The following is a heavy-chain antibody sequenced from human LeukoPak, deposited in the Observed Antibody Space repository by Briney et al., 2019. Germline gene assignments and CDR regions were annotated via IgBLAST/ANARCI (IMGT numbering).Heavy chain of an antibody. CDR1: GGSISSYY. CDR2: TYTSGST. Sequence: SETLSLTCTVSGGSISSYYWSWIRQPAGKGLEWIGRTYTSGSTNYNPSLKSRVTMSVDTSKNQFSLKLSSVTAAGTAVYYCARDIKRFGVNWFDPWGQGTLVTVSS. CDR3: ARDIKRFGVNWFDP. J-gene: IGHJ5*02. D-gene: IGHD3-10*01. V-gene: IGHV4-4*07.